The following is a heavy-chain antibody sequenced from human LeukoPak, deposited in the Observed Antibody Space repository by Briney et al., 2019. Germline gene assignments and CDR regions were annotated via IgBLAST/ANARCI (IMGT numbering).Heavy chain of an antibody. J-gene: IGHJ2*01. D-gene: IGHD3-10*01. CDR2: IYHTESA. CDR1: NESISTYY. Sequence: SETLSLTCSVSNESISTYYWSWIRQSPGKGLEWIGHIYHTESANYSPSLKSRVTISVDRSKNQLYLVMTAVTAADTAVYYCARIRGMAWYFDLWGRGTLVTVSS. V-gene: IGHV4-59*12. CDR3: ARIRGMAWYFDL.